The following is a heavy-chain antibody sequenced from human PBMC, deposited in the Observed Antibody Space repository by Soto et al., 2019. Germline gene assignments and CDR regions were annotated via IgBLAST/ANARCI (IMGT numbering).Heavy chain of an antibody. CDR2: ISGSGGST. CDR1: GFTFSSYA. D-gene: IGHD2-15*01. V-gene: IGHV3-23*01. J-gene: IGHJ5*02. Sequence: EVQLLESGGGLVQPGGSLRLSCAASGFTFSSYAMSWVRQAPGKGLEWVSAISGSGGSTYYADSVKGRFTISRDNSKNTLYLQMNSLRAEDTAVYYCAKDLSGALLLRGSDWFDPWGQGTLVTVSS. CDR3: AKDLSGALLLRGSDWFDP.